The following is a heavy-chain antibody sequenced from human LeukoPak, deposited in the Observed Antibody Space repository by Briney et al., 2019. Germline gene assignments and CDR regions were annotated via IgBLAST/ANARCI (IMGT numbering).Heavy chain of an antibody. D-gene: IGHD3-22*01. V-gene: IGHV3-30-3*01. CDR1: GFTSSSYA. CDR3: AREYDSSVYYPACFDY. Sequence: GRSLRLSCAASGFTSSSYAMHWVRQAPGKGLEWVAVISYDGSNKYHADSVKGRFTISRDNSKNTLYLQMNSLRAEDTAVYYCAREYDSSVYYPACFDYWGQGTLVTVSS. J-gene: IGHJ4*02. CDR2: ISYDGSNK.